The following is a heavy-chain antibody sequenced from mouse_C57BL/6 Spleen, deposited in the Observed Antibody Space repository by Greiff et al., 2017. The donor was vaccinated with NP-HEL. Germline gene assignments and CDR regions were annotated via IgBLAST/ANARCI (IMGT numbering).Heavy chain of an antibody. Sequence: EVQLVESEGGLVQPGSSMKLSCTASGFTFSDYYMAWVRQVPEKGLEWVANINYDGSSTYYLDSLKSRFIISRDNAKNILDLQMSSLKSEDTATYYCARDNYPYAMDYWDQGTSVTVSS. CDR3: ARDNYPYAMDY. D-gene: IGHD1-1*01. CDR2: INYDGSST. V-gene: IGHV5-16*01. J-gene: IGHJ4*01. CDR1: GFTFSDYY.